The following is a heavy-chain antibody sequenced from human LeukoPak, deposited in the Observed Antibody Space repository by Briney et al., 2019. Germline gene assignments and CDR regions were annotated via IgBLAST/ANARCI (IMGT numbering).Heavy chain of an antibody. V-gene: IGHV3-9*03. D-gene: IGHD6-6*01. Sequence: PGGSLRLSCAASGFTFDDYAMHWVRQAPGKGLEWVSGISWNSGSIGYADSVKGRFTISRDNAKNSLYLQMNSLRAEDMALYYCAKDRLAAQAGGFDYWGQGTLVTVSS. J-gene: IGHJ4*02. CDR1: GFTFDDYA. CDR3: AKDRLAAQAGGFDY. CDR2: ISWNSGSI.